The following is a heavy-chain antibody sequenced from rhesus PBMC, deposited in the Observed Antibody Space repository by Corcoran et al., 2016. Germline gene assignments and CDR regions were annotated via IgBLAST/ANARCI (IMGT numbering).Heavy chain of an antibody. Sequence: QVPLVQSGAEVKKPGASVKLSCKASGYTFTSYYINWVRQAPGQLLEWIGLMNPSNGNTGYAQKFQGRVTMTRDTSTSTAYMELSSLRSEDTAVYYCTRYPYSGSWNFDYWGQGVLVTVSS. J-gene: IGHJ4*01. CDR2: MNPSNGNT. V-gene: IGHV1S9*01. CDR3: TRYPYSGSWNFDY. D-gene: IGHD6-25*01. CDR1: GYTFTSYY.